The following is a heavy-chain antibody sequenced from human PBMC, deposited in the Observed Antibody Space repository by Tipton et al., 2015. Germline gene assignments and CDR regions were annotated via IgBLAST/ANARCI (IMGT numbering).Heavy chain of an antibody. CDR3: ARHGSIGARQNWFDP. CDR1: GYSFSNYW. V-gene: IGHV5-51*01. D-gene: IGHD6-6*01. CDR2: IYPGDSHT. J-gene: IGHJ5*02. Sequence: QLVQSGAEVKKPGESLKISCKGSGYSFSNYWIGWVRQMPGKGLEWMGIIYPGDSHTRYNPSFQGQVTISADKSISTVYLQWNSLKASDSGMYYCARHGSIGARQNWFDPWGQGTLVTVSS.